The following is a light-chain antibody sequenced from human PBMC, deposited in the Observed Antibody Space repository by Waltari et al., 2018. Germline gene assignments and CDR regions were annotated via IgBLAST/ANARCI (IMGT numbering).Light chain of an antibody. CDR1: SPNIGAGSD. CDR3: QSYDSSLSGYVV. CDR2: ANT. V-gene: IGLV1-40*01. Sequence: QSVLTQPPSVSGAPGQRVTISCTGSSPNIGAGSDVHWYQQLPGTAPKLLISANTNRPSGVPDRFSGSKSGTSASLAITGLQAEDEADYYCQSYDSSLSGYVVFGGGTKLTVL. J-gene: IGLJ2*01.